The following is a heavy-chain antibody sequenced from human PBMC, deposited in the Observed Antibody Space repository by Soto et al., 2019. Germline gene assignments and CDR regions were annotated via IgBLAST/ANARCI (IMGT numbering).Heavy chain of an antibody. D-gene: IGHD5-12*01. Sequence: SETLSLTCTASGGSISNYYWSWIRQPAGKGLEWIGRIYTSGSTDYNPSLKSRVTISIDTSKNQFSLKVTSMTAADTAVYYCARERREEIHDGYDIDYWGQGTLVTVSS. CDR1: GGSISNYY. J-gene: IGHJ4*02. CDR3: ARERREEIHDGYDIDY. CDR2: IYTSGST. V-gene: IGHV4-4*07.